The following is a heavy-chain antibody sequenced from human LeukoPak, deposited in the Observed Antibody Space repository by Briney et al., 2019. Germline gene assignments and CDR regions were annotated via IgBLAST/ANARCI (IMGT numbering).Heavy chain of an antibody. CDR2: INPSGGST. J-gene: IGHJ4*02. Sequence: GASVKVSCKASGYTFSSYYMHWVRQAPGQGLEWMGIINPSGGSTGYAQKFQGRVTMTRDMSTSTVYMELSSLRSEDTAVYYCASSDLTTVVKGYWGQGTLVTVSS. V-gene: IGHV1-46*01. CDR3: ASSDLTTVVKGY. D-gene: IGHD4-23*01. CDR1: GYTFSSYY.